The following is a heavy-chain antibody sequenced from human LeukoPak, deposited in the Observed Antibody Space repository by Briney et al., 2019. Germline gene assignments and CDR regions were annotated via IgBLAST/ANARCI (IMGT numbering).Heavy chain of an antibody. Sequence: SETLSLTCTVSGGSISSGTYYWSWIRQPAGKGLEWIGRIYTSGSTNYNPSLKSRVTISVDTSKNQFSLKLSSVTAADTAVYYCARHGVFEYYGSGRRSPIKAWFDPWGQGTLVTVSS. CDR2: IYTSGST. J-gene: IGHJ5*02. D-gene: IGHD3-10*01. CDR3: ARHGVFEYYGSGRRSPIKAWFDP. V-gene: IGHV4-61*02. CDR1: GGSISSGTYY.